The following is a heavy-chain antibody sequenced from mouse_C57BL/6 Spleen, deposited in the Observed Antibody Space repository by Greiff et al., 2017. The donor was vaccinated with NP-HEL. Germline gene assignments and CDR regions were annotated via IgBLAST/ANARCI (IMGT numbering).Heavy chain of an antibody. D-gene: IGHD3-2*02. J-gene: IGHJ4*01. Sequence: VQLQQSGPELVKPGASVKLSCKASGYTFTSYWMHWVKQRHGQGLGWIGNINPSNGGTNYNEKFKGKATLTVDKSSSTAYMQHSSLTSEDSAVYYCARDSTGYLRAMDYWGQGTSVTVSS. CDR3: ARDSTGYLRAMDY. CDR1: GYTFTSYW. V-gene: IGHV1-53*01. CDR2: INPSNGGT.